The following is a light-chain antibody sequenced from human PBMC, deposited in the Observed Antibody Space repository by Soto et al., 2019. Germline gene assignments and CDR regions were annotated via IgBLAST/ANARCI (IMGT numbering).Light chain of an antibody. Sequence: DIQMTQSPSSLSASVGDRVTITCRASQSISSYLNWYQQKPGKAPKLLIYAASSLQSGVPSRFSGSVSGTDFTLTIISLQPDDFATYYCQQSYSTPPYPFGQGTKLEIK. CDR2: AAS. V-gene: IGKV1-39*01. J-gene: IGKJ2*01. CDR3: QQSYSTPPYP. CDR1: QSISSY.